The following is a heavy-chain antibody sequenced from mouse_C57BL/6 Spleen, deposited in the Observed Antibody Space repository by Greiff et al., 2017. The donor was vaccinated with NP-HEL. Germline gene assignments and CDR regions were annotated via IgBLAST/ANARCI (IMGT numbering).Heavy chain of an antibody. J-gene: IGHJ4*01. D-gene: IGHD2-3*01. V-gene: IGHV5-17*01. Sequence: EVQRVESGGGLVKPGGSLKLSCAASGFTFSDYGMHWVRQAPEKGLEWVAYISSGSSTIYYADTVKGRFTISRDNAKNTLFLQMTSLRSEDTAMYYCARRGYDGYQYYAMDYWGQGTSVTVSS. CDR1: GFTFSDYG. CDR2: ISSGSSTI. CDR3: ARRGYDGYQYYAMDY.